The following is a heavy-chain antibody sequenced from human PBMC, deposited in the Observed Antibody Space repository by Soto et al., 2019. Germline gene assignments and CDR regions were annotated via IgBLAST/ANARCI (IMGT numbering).Heavy chain of an antibody. CDR3: ARIPRYSFPTSDDLDS. CDR1: GGTFYTYT. CDR2: ITPIYPTT. J-gene: IGHJ4*02. D-gene: IGHD5-18*01. Sequence: ASVKVSCKASGGTFYTYTFSWVRQAPGQGLEWMGSITPIYPTTNYAEKFQGRLTVTADGSTSTAYMELSSLTSDDTAVYYCARIPRYSFPTSDDLDSWGQGTLVTVSS. V-gene: IGHV1-69*13.